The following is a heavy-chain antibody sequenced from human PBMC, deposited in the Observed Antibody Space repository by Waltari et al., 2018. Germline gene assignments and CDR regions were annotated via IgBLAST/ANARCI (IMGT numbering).Heavy chain of an antibody. CDR2: IYHSGST. J-gene: IGHJ4*02. V-gene: IGHV4-31*03. D-gene: IGHD5-18*01. CDR3: ARGGRREAWIQLWLPFDY. CDR1: GGAISSGGYY. Sequence: QVQLQESGPGLVKPSQTLFLTCTVSGGAISSGGYYWSWIRPHPGKGLEWIGYIYHSGSTYYNPSLKSRVTISVDRSKNQFSLKLSSVTAADTAVYYCARGGRREAWIQLWLPFDYWGQGTLVTVSS.